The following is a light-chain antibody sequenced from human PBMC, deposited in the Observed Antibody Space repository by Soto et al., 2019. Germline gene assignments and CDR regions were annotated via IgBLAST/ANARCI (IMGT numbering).Light chain of an antibody. V-gene: IGKV3-20*01. Sequence: DIVLTQSPGTLSLSPGERATLSCRASQSVSSSYLAWYQQKPGQAPRLLIFGASSRATGIPDRFSGSGSGTDFTLTIRRLQPEDFAVYYCQQYGTSPSITFGQGTRLEIK. J-gene: IGKJ5*01. CDR3: QQYGTSPSIT. CDR2: GAS. CDR1: QSVSSSY.